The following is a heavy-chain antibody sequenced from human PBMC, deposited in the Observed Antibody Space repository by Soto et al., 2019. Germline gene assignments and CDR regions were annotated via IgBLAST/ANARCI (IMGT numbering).Heavy chain of an antibody. CDR3: VKSLASPWGDY. CDR1: GFTFSSYA. D-gene: IGHD3-16*01. CDR2: ISSNGGST. V-gene: IGHV3-64D*06. J-gene: IGHJ4*02. Sequence: PEGSLRLSCSASGFTFSSYAMHWVRQARGKGLEYVSAISSNGGSTYYADSVKGRFTISRDNSKNTLYLQMSSLRAEDTAVDYGVKSLASPWGDYWGEGTLVTVSS.